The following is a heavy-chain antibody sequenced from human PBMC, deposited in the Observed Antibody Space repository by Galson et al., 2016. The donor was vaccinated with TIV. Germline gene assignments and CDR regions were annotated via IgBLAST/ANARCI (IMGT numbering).Heavy chain of an antibody. V-gene: IGHV3-23*03. Sequence: SLRLSCAASGFRFSSFAMGWVRQAPGKGLEWVSGIYGGGNDPFNADSAKGRFTISRDNSKNIVYLQMNSLRAEDSAIYYWAKFSGTYHNQYFFDYWGQGTLVTVSS. J-gene: IGHJ4*02. CDR3: AKFSGTYHNQYFFDY. CDR1: GFRFSSFA. D-gene: IGHD5-12*01. CDR2: IYGGGNDP.